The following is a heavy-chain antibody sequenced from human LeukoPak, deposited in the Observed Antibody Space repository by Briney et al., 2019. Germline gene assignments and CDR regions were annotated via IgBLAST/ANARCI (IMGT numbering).Heavy chain of an antibody. CDR1: GGSISSYY. CDR2: IYYSGST. D-gene: IGHD1-7*01. Sequence: SETLSLTCTVWGGSISSYYGSWIRQPPGKGLEGIGYIYYSGSTNYNPSLKTRVTISVHTSKNQFSLKPSSVTAADTAVYYCARHVAQNWNYPEFDPWGQGTLVTVSS. J-gene: IGHJ5*02. CDR3: ARHVAQNWNYPEFDP. V-gene: IGHV4-59*08.